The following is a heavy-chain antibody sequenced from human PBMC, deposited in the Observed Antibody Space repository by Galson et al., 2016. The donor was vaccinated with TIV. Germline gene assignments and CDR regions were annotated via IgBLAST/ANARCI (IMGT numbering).Heavy chain of an antibody. CDR1: GFAFSNAW. J-gene: IGHJ6*02. CDR2: IRSHFDGGTA. V-gene: IGHV3-15*01. CDR3: ARIIGYWVGYYSMDV. D-gene: IGHD2-8*02. Sequence: SLRLSCAASGFAFSNAWLTWVRQAPGKGLEWVGRIRSHFDGGTADYGALVKGRFTMSRDDSSKTLSLQMNSLRAEDTAVYYCARIIGYWVGYYSMDVWGQGTTVTVSS.